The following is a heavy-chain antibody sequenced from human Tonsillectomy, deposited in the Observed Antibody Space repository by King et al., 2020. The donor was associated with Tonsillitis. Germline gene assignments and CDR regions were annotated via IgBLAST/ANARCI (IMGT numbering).Heavy chain of an antibody. V-gene: IGHV5-51*01. CDR3: ARLYDSSCYYYPNEAFDI. J-gene: IGHJ3*02. Sequence: QLVQSGAEVKKPGESLKISCKGSGYSFTNYWIGWVRQMPGKGLEWMGIIYPGDSETRYSPSSQGQVTISADKSIRTAYLQWSSLKASDTAMYYCARLYDSSCYYYPNEAFDIWGQGTMVTVSS. CDR2: IYPGDSET. CDR1: GYSFTNYW. D-gene: IGHD3-22*01.